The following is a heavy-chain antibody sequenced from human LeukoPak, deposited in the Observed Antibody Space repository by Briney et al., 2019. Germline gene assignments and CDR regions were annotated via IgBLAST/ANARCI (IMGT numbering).Heavy chain of an antibody. Sequence: GGSLRLSCAASGFTVSSNYMSWVRQAPGKGLEWVSVIYSGGSTYYADSVKGRFTISRDNSKNTLYLQMNSLRAEDTAVYYCARVRASYYDSSDHPKAFDIWGQGTMVTVSS. D-gene: IGHD3-22*01. CDR2: IYSGGST. CDR1: GFTVSSNY. J-gene: IGHJ3*02. CDR3: ARVRASYYDSSDHPKAFDI. V-gene: IGHV3-66*01.